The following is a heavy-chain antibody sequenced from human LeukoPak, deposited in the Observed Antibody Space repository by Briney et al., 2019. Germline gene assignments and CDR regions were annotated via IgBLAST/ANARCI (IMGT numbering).Heavy chain of an antibody. D-gene: IGHD6-13*01. J-gene: IGHJ4*02. CDR2: ISSSSSTI. CDR1: GFTFSSYS. Sequence: PGGSPRLSCAASGFTFSSYSMNWVRQAPGKGLEWVSYISSSSSTIYYADSVKGRFTISRDNAKNSLYLQMNSLRAEDTAVYYCAREGIAAAGMGDYWGQGTLVTVSS. V-gene: IGHV3-48*01. CDR3: AREGIAAAGMGDY.